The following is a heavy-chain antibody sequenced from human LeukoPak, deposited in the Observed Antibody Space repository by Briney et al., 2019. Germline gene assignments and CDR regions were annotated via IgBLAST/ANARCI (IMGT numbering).Heavy chain of an antibody. J-gene: IGHJ3*02. D-gene: IGHD4-17*01. CDR3: ARYDYDEHYAFDI. CDR2: ISFDGNNR. CDR1: GFTFSSSP. Sequence: GGSLRLSCAASGFTFSSSPMHWVRQAPGKGLDWVAVISFDGNNRYYADSVKGRFTISRDNSKNTLYVHLNSLRPEDTDVYYCARYDYDEHYAFDIWGRGTMVTVSS. V-gene: IGHV3-30-3*01.